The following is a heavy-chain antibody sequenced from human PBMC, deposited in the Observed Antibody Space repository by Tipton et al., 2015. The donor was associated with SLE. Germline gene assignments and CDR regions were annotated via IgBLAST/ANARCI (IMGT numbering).Heavy chain of an antibody. CDR3: ARHSRIWAKGLDV. Sequence: TLSLTCNVSGGSFSSYHWSWIRQTPGKGLEWLGDIRHSGNTNYNPSLKSRLTISADTPNNQFSLILSSLTAADTGVYYCARHSRIWAKGLDVWGQGTLVTVSS. J-gene: IGHJ4*02. CDR2: IRHSGNT. D-gene: IGHD3/OR15-3a*01. V-gene: IGHV4-34*01. CDR1: GGSFSSYH.